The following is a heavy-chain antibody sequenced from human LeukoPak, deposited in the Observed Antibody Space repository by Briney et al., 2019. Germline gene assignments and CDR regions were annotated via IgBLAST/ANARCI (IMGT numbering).Heavy chain of an antibody. Sequence: PSETLSLTCAVYGGSFSGYYWSWIRQPPGKGLEWIGYIYYSGSTYYNPSLKSRVTISVDTSKNQFSLKLSSVTAADTAVYYCARIRATDYYYFDYWGQGTLVTVSS. J-gene: IGHJ4*02. D-gene: IGHD5-12*01. CDR3: ARIRATDYYYFDY. V-gene: IGHV4-30-4*08. CDR1: GGSFSGYY. CDR2: IYYSGST.